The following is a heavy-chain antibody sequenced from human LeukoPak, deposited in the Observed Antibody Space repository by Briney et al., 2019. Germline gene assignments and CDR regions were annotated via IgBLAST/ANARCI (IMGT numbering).Heavy chain of an antibody. CDR1: GGSFSGYY. V-gene: IGHV4-34*01. D-gene: IGHD3-10*01. CDR2: INHSGST. J-gene: IGHJ4*02. CDR3: ARRRVFDY. Sequence: SETLSLTCAVYGGSFSGYYWSWIRQPPEKGLEWIGEINHSGSTNYNPSLKSRVTISVDTSKNQFSLNLSSATAADTAVYYCARRRVFDYWGQGTLVTVSS.